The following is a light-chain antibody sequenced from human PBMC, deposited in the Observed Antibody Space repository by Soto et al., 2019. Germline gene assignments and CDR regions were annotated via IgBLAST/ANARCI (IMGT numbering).Light chain of an antibody. J-gene: IGLJ1*01. V-gene: IGLV2-8*01. Sequence: QSVLTQPPSASGFPGQSVTISCTGTSSDVGGYDYVSWYQRHPGKAPKLMIYEVTIRPSGVSDRFSGSKSGNTASLTVSGLQAEDEADYYCSSYTGGNPSYVLGTGTKVTVL. CDR2: EVT. CDR3: SSYTGGNPSYV. CDR1: SSDVGGYDY.